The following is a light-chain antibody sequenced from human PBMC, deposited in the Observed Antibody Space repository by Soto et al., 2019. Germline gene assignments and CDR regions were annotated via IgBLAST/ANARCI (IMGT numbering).Light chain of an antibody. J-gene: IGKJ1*01. CDR3: MQALQTLWT. CDR2: LGS. Sequence: DIVMTQSPLSLPVTPGEPASISCRSSQSLLHSNGYNYLDWDLQKPGQSPQLLIYLGSNRASGVPDRFIGSGSGTDFTLKISRVEAEDVGVYYCMQALQTLWTFGQGTKVEIK. V-gene: IGKV2-28*01. CDR1: QSLLHSNGYNY.